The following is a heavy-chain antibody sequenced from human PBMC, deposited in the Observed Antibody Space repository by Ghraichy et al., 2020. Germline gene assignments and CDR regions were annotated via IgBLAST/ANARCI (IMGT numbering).Heavy chain of an antibody. CDR2: ISGSGGST. CDR1: GFTFSSYA. J-gene: IGHJ4*02. D-gene: IGHD4-17*01. CDR3: AKDPTVTTYR. V-gene: IGHV3-23*01. Sequence: LSLTCAASGFTFSSYAMSWVRQAPGKGLEWVSAISGSGGSTYYADSVKGRFTISRDNSKNTLYLQMDSLRAEDTAVYYCAKDPTVTTYRWGQGTLVTVSS.